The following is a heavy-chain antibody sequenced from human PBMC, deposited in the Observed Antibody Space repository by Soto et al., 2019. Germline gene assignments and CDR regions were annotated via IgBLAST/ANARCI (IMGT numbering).Heavy chain of an antibody. D-gene: IGHD3-22*01. CDR3: ARLNYYDSSVDY. V-gene: IGHV4-59*08. J-gene: IGHJ4*02. Sequence: PSETLSLTCTRFGGSINSYHWSWIPQPPGKGLEWIGYIYYSGSTNYNPSLKSRVTISVDTSKNQFSLKLSSVTAADTAVYYCARLNYYDSSVDYWGQGTLVTVSS. CDR2: IYYSGST. CDR1: GGSINSYH.